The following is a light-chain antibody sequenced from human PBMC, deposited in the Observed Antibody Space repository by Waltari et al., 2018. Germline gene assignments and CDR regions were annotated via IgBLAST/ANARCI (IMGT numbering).Light chain of an antibody. Sequence: EIVLTQSPGSLSLSPGERATLSCRASQSVSKYLAWYQQKPGQAPRLLIYHASSRATGIPDRFSGSGFGTDFSLTISRLEPEDFAVYYCQKDESLPATFGQGTKVEIK. J-gene: IGKJ1*01. CDR1: QSVSKY. CDR3: QKDESLPAT. V-gene: IGKV3-20*01. CDR2: HAS.